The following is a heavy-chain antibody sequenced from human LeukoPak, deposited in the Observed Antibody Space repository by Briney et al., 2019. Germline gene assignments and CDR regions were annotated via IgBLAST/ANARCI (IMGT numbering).Heavy chain of an antibody. CDR3: ARLMGTFGFLEWLFAYYFDY. D-gene: IGHD3-3*01. V-gene: IGHV4-39*01. J-gene: IGHJ4*02. CDR2: IYYGGST. Sequence: PSETLSLTCTVSGGSISSSSYYWGWIRQPPGKGLEWIGSIYYGGSTYYNPSLKSRVTISVDTSKNQFSLKLSSVTAADTAVYYCARLMGTFGFLEWLFAYYFDYWGQGTLVTVSS. CDR1: GGSISSSSYY.